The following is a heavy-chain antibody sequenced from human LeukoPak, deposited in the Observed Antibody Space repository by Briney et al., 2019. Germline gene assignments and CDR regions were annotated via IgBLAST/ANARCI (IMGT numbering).Heavy chain of an antibody. D-gene: IGHD5-18*01. CDR1: GGSISSSSYY. V-gene: IGHV4-39*01. Sequence: TSETLSLTCTVSGGSISSSSYYWGWIRQPPGKGLEWIGSIYYSGSTYYNPSLKSRVTISVDTSKNQFSLKLSSVTAADTTVYYCARPSSYSYGYNYWGQGTLATVSS. CDR2: IYYSGST. J-gene: IGHJ4*02. CDR3: ARPSSYSYGYNY.